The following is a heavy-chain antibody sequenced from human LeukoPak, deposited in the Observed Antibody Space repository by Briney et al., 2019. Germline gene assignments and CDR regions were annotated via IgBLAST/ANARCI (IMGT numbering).Heavy chain of an antibody. CDR3: AFGIVVVTAAPFFDY. Sequence: GASVKVSCKASVGTFSSYAISWVRQAPGQGLEWMGGIIPIFGTANYAQKFQGRVTITADESTSTAYMELSSLRSEDTAVYYCAFGIVVVTAAPFFDYWGQGTLVTVSS. D-gene: IGHD3-22*01. CDR1: VGTFSSYA. V-gene: IGHV1-69*13. CDR2: IIPIFGTA. J-gene: IGHJ4*02.